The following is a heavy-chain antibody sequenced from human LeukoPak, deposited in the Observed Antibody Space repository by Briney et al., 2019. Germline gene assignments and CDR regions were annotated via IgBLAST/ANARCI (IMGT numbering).Heavy chain of an antibody. CDR1: GFTFSGYW. CDR3: ARDRGYLFDY. CDR2: IWYDGSNK. Sequence: GGSLRLSCAASGFTFSGYWMHWVRQAPGKGLEWVAVIWYDGSNKYYADSVKGRFTISRDNSKNTLYLQMNSLRAEDTAVYYCARDRGYLFDYWGQGTLITVSS. D-gene: IGHD5-18*01. V-gene: IGHV3-33*08. J-gene: IGHJ4*02.